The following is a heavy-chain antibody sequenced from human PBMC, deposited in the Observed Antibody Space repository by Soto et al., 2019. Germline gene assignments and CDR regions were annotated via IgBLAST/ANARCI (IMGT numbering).Heavy chain of an antibody. CDR3: ARKSDSSPVPEADGV. D-gene: IGHD2-8*01. V-gene: IGHV3-53*01. Sequence: GGSLRLSCAASGFRVGSNYVTWVRQSPGKGLEWVSLIYSNGDTDYADSVKGRFSISRDNFKNTLYLQMNNLRAEDTAVYHCARKSDSSPVPEADGVWGRGTLVTVSS. CDR2: IYSNGDT. J-gene: IGHJ4*02. CDR1: GFRVGSNY.